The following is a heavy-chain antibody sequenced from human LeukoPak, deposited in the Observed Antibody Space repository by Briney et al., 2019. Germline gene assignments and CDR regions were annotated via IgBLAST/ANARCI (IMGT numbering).Heavy chain of an antibody. CDR3: ARAFRWELQYYFGY. V-gene: IGHV4-31*03. CDR2: IYYSGST. CDR1: GGSISSGGYY. Sequence: PSETLSLTCTVSGGSISSGGYYWSWIRQHPGKGLEWIGYIYYSGSTYYNPSLKSRVTISVDTSKNQFSLKLSSVTAADTAVYYCARAFRWELQYYFGYWGQGTLVTVSS. J-gene: IGHJ4*02. D-gene: IGHD1-26*01.